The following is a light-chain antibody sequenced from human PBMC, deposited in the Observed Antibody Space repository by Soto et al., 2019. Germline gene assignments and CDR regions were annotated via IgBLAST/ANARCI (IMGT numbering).Light chain of an antibody. CDR2: GAS. CDR1: QRVTSNY. V-gene: IGKV3-20*01. J-gene: IGKJ1*01. Sequence: ETVLTQSPGTLSLSPRERATLSCRASQRVTSNYLAWYQQKPGQAPRLLIFGASIRDTGIPDRFSGSGSGTDFTLTISRLEPEDFAVYYCHQYGNSPGTFGQGTKVEIK. CDR3: HQYGNSPGT.